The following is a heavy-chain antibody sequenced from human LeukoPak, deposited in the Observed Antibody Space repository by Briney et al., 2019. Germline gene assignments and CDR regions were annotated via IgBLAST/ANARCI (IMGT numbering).Heavy chain of an antibody. V-gene: IGHV1-2*02. J-gene: IGHJ6*03. Sequence: ASVKVSCKASGYTFTGYYMHWVRQAPGQGLEWMGWINPNSGGTNYAQKFQGRVTMTRDTSISTAYMELSRLRSDDTAVYYCARGYYDILTGYFGPHYYYYYMDVWGKGTTVTVSS. D-gene: IGHD3-9*01. CDR3: ARGYYDILTGYFGPHYYYYYMDV. CDR1: GYTFTGYY. CDR2: INPNSGGT.